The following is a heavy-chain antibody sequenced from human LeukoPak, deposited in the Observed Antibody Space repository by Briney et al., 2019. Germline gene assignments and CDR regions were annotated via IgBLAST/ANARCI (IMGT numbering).Heavy chain of an antibody. CDR3: ARQSVGFGEFNFDY. CDR2: INYSGST. J-gene: IGHJ4*02. CDR1: GDSISTSN. Sequence: SETLSLTCTVSGDSISTSNWFWIRQPPRKGLQWMGSINYSGSTYYKPSLKSRVTISVDTSKNQFSLNLSSVTAADTAVYYCARQSVGFGEFNFDYWGQGTLVTVSS. D-gene: IGHD3-10*01. V-gene: IGHV4-39*01.